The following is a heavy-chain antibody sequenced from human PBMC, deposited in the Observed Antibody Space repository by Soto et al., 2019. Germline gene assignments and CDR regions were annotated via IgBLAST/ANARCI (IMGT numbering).Heavy chain of an antibody. CDR3: ARRTTVTGDWFDP. CDR1: GDSMITSSW. J-gene: IGHJ5*02. CDR2: IYHSGRT. D-gene: IGHD4-17*01. V-gene: IGHV4-4*02. Sequence: PSETLSLTCVVSGDSMITSSWWTWVRQPPGKGLEWIGEIYHSGRTDYNPSLKSRVTISVDKSKSQFSLQLTSVTAADTAVYFCARRTTVTGDWFDPWGQGTLVTVSS.